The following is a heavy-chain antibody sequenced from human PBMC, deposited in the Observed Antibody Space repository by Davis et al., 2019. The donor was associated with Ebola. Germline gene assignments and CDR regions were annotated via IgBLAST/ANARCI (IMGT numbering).Heavy chain of an antibody. D-gene: IGHD6-13*01. CDR1: GGSISSGDYY. V-gene: IGHV4-30-4*01. CDR3: ARDQKRAAGTFDFVY. Sequence: CTVSGGSISSGDYYWSWIRQPPGKGLEWIGYIYYSGSTYYNPSLKSRVTISVDTSKNQFSLKLSSVTAADTAVYYCARDQKRAAGTFDFVYWGQGTLVTVSS. CDR2: IYYSGST. J-gene: IGHJ4*02.